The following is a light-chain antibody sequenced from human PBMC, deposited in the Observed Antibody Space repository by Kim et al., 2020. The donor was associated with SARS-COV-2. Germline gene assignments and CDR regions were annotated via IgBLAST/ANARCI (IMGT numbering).Light chain of an antibody. V-gene: IGKV3-20*01. Sequence: APGERATLSCRASQSVSNHYLAWYQQKPGQAPRLLIYCASSRATGIPDRFSGSGSGTDFTLTISRLEPEDFAVFYCQQYGGSPRTFGQGTKVDIK. CDR3: QQYGGSPRT. CDR1: QSVSNHY. J-gene: IGKJ1*01. CDR2: CAS.